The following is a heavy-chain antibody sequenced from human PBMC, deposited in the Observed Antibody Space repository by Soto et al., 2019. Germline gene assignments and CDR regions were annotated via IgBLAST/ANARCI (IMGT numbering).Heavy chain of an antibody. CDR3: ARGGLAVADAFDI. CDR2: IKVGSSRI. CDR1: GFSFSAYN. Sequence: GGSLRLSCIGSGFSFSAYNMNWVRQAPGKGLEWVSSIKVGSSRIYQPDSMKGRFTISRDDARNSLYLQMNSLRAEDTAVYYCARGGLAVADAFDIWGQGTMVTVSS. D-gene: IGHD6-19*01. V-gene: IGHV3-21*04. J-gene: IGHJ3*02.